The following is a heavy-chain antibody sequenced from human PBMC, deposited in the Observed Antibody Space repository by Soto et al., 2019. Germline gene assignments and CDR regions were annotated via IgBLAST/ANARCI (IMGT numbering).Heavy chain of an antibody. CDR3: VKGMIVVVINRPFDY. J-gene: IGHJ4*02. Sequence: PGGSLRLSCAASGFTFSSYAMTWVRQAPGKGLEWVSAISGSGSNTYYAESVKGRYTISRDNSNNTLYLQMNSLRAEDTAVYYCVKGMIVVVINRPFDYWGQGILVTVSS. CDR1: GFTFSSYA. D-gene: IGHD3-22*01. CDR2: ISGSGSNT. V-gene: IGHV3-23*01.